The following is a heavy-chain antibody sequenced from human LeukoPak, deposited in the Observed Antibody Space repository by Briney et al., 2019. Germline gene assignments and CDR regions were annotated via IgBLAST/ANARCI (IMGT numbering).Heavy chain of an antibody. J-gene: IGHJ3*02. Sequence: GGSLRLSCVASGFTFSSYGMNGVRQAPGKGLEWVAEISGSGGRTYSADSVKGRFTFSRDNSKNTLYLEMNSLRVEDTAVYYCAKGDFWSGPSAFHIWGQGTMVIVSS. CDR3: AKGDFWSGPSAFHI. D-gene: IGHD3-3*01. CDR1: GFTFSSYG. V-gene: IGHV3-23*01. CDR2: ISGSGGRT.